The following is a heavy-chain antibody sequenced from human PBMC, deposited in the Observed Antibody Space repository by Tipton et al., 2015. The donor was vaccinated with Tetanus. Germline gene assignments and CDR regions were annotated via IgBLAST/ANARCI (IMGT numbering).Heavy chain of an antibody. Sequence: TLSLTCAVYGGSFSGYFWSWIRQPPGKGLEWIGEINHSGSTNYNPSLKSPFTMSVDTSKNQFSLKLSSVTAADTAVYYCASGWRYNYDATGFSDYWGQGTLVTVSS. CDR1: GGSFSGYF. D-gene: IGHD3-22*01. CDR2: INHSGST. CDR3: ASGWRYNYDATGFSDY. V-gene: IGHV4-34*01. J-gene: IGHJ4*02.